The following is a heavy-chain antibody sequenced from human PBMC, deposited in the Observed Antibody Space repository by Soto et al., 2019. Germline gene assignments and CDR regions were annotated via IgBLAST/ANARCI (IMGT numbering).Heavy chain of an antibody. J-gene: IGHJ6*03. V-gene: IGHV4-59*08. CDR2: IYYSGST. CDR1: GGSISSYY. CDR3: ARRRMTTVTTSEYYYYYYMDV. D-gene: IGHD4-17*01. Sequence: SETLSLTCTVSGGSISSYYWSWIRQPPGKGLEWIGYIYYSGSTNYNPSLKSRVTISVDTSKNQFSPKLSSVTAADTAVYYCARRRMTTVTTSEYYYYYYMDVWGKGTTVTVSS.